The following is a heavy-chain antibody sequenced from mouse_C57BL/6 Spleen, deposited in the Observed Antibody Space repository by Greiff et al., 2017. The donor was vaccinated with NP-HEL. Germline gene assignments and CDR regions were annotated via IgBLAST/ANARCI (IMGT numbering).Heavy chain of an antibody. Sequence: VQLQQSGPELVKPGASVKISCKASGYAFSSSWMNWVKQRPGKGLEWIGRIYPGDGDTNYNGKFKGKATLTADKSSSTAYMQLSSLTSEDSAVYFCARDLTGTYWGQGTLVTVSA. CDR2: IYPGDGDT. CDR3: ARDLTGTY. V-gene: IGHV1-82*01. CDR1: GYAFSSSW. D-gene: IGHD4-1*01. J-gene: IGHJ3*01.